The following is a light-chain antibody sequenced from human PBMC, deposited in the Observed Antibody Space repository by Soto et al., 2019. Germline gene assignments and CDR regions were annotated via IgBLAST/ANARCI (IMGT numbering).Light chain of an antibody. CDR1: QSVSSSY. CDR2: GAS. CDR3: QQYGSSPPIT. V-gene: IGKV3-20*01. Sequence: EVVLTQSPGTLSLSPWERATLYCSASQSVSSSYLAWYQQKPGQAPRLLIYGASSRATGIPDRFSGSGSGTDFTLTISRLEPEDFAVYYCQQYGSSPPITFGQGTRLEIK. J-gene: IGKJ5*01.